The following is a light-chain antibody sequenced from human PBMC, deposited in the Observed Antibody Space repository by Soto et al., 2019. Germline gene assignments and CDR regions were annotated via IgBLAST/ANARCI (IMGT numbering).Light chain of an antibody. Sequence: QLVLTQPPSVSGAPGQRVTISCTGSRFNIGAGYDVHWYQQLPGTAPKLLIYGNSNRPSGVPDRFSGSKSGTSASLAITGLQAEDEADYYCQSYDSSLPDVFGTGTKLTVL. V-gene: IGLV1-40*01. J-gene: IGLJ1*01. CDR1: RFNIGAGYD. CDR2: GNS. CDR3: QSYDSSLPDV.